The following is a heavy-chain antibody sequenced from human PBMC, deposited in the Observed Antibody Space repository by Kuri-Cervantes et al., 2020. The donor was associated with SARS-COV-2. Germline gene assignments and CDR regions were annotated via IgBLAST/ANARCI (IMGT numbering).Heavy chain of an antibody. D-gene: IGHD3-22*01. CDR3: ASGYSIDY. CDR2: IYYSGST. Sequence: GESLKISCTVSGGSISSSSYYWGWIRQPPGKGLEWIGSIYYSGSTYYADSVKGRFTISRDNSKNTLYLQMNSLRAEDTAVYYCASGYSIDYWGQGTLVTVSS. V-gene: IGHV3-53*01. CDR1: GGSISSSSYY. J-gene: IGHJ4*02.